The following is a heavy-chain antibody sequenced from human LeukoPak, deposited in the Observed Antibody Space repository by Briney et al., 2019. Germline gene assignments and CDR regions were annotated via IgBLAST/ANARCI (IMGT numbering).Heavy chain of an antibody. CDR1: GFTFSSYS. CDR3: ARELPRSGYAFDY. CDR2: ISSSSSYI. V-gene: IGHV3-21*01. D-gene: IGHD5-12*01. J-gene: IGHJ4*02. Sequence: GGSLRLSCAASGFTFSSYSMNWVRQAPGEGLEWVSSISSSSSYIYYADSVKGRFTISRDNAKNSLYPQMNSLRAEDTAVYYCARELPRSGYAFDYWGQGTLVTVSS.